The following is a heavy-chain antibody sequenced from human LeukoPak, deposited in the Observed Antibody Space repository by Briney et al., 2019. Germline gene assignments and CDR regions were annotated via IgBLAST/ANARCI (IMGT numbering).Heavy chain of an antibody. CDR2: IYYSGST. J-gene: IGHJ1*01. Sequence: SQTLSLTCTVSGGSISSGGYYWSWIRQHPGKGLEWIGYIYYSGSTYYNPSLKSRVTISVDTSKNQFSLKLSSVTAADTAVYYCASGIAATGTGYFQHWGQGTLVTVSS. CDR1: GGSISSGGYY. CDR3: ASGIAATGTGYFQH. V-gene: IGHV4-31*03. D-gene: IGHD6-13*01.